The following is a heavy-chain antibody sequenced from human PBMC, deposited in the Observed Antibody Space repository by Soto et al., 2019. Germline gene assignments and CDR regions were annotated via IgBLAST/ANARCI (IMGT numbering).Heavy chain of an antibody. CDR3: ARVAVFGVVLDS. CDR2: VYYSGRT. Sequence: QVQMQESGPGLVKPSETLSLSCTVSGGSVSSGSYYWSWIRQSPGKGLEWIGIVYYSGRTNYNPSFKSRVTISVDTSKNQFSLKLNSVTAADTAMYFCARVAVFGVVLDSRGQGTQVSVSS. D-gene: IGHD3-3*01. V-gene: IGHV4-61*01. CDR1: GGSVSSGSYY. J-gene: IGHJ4*02.